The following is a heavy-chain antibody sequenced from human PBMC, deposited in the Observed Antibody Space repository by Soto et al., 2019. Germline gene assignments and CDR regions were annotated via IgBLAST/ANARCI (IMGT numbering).Heavy chain of an antibody. Sequence: ASVQVSCKASGYTFTSYDINWVRQATGQGLEWMGWMNPNSGNTGYAQKFQGRVTMTRNTSISTAYMELSSLRSEDTAVYYCARGLSRGVHNWFDPCGQGTLVTVSS. CDR1: GYTFTSYD. D-gene: IGHD3-10*01. J-gene: IGHJ5*02. V-gene: IGHV1-8*01. CDR2: MNPNSGNT. CDR3: ARGLSRGVHNWFDP.